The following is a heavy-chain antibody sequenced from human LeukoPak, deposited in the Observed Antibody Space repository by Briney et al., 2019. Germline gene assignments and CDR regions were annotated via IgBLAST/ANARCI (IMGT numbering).Heavy chain of an antibody. CDR1: GFTFDDYA. CDR2: ICWNSGSI. CDR3: AKDVTYDFWSGYYYPE. V-gene: IGHV3-9*01. J-gene: IGHJ4*02. D-gene: IGHD3-3*01. Sequence: CLRLSCVASGFTFDDYAMHWVRPAPGRGGEWVWGICWNSGSIGDAESVKGRFTSSRDNAKNPLYLLMNSLRAEDTALYYCAKDVTYDFWSGYYYPEWGQGTLVTVSS.